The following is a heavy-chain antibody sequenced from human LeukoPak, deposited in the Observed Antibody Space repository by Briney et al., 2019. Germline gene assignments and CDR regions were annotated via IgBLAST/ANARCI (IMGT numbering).Heavy chain of an antibody. CDR1: GFTFRSHW. CDR2: ISYDGSNK. J-gene: IGHJ6*02. Sequence: GGSLRLSCVASGFTFRSHWMHWVRQAPGKGLEWVAVISYDGSNKYYADSVKGRFTISRDNSKNTLYLQMNSLRAEDTAVYYCAKDSSYYGMDVWGQGTTVTVSS. V-gene: IGHV3-30*18. CDR3: AKDSSYYGMDV.